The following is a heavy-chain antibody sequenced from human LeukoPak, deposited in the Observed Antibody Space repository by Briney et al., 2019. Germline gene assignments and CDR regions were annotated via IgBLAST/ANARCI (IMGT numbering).Heavy chain of an antibody. CDR2: IYYSGST. D-gene: IGHD6-19*01. Sequence: PSEALSLTCTVSGGSISSYYWSWIRHTPGKGLDYIGYIYYSGSTNYNPSLKSRVTISVDTSKNQFSLKLSSVTAADTAVYYCARAPHTSGWGYHVDYWGQGTLVTVSS. V-gene: IGHV4-59*01. CDR1: GGSISSYY. J-gene: IGHJ4*02. CDR3: ARAPHTSGWGYHVDY.